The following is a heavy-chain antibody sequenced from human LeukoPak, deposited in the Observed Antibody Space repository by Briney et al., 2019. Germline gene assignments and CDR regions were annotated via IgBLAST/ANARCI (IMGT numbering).Heavy chain of an antibody. V-gene: IGHV4-39*01. CDR1: GGSISSSHHY. CDR2: IYYSGSS. CDR3: ARHRSGWLQSSFDY. J-gene: IGHJ4*02. Sequence: PSETLSLTCAVSGGSISSSHHYWAWIRQPPGKGLEWIGSIYYSGSSFDNPALKSRVTISVDTSKNQFSLKLSSVTAADTAVYYCARHRSGWLQSSFDYWGQGTLVTVSS. D-gene: IGHD5-24*01.